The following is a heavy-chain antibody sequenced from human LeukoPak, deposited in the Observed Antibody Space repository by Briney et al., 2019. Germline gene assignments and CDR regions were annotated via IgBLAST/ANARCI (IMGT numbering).Heavy chain of an antibody. CDR3: ARRLGYCSGGTCY. CDR1: GFTFSSYA. J-gene: IGHJ4*02. Sequence: GGSLRLSCAASGFTFSSYAMSWVRQAPGKGLEWVSTISGSGGNTYYADSVKGRFTISRDNSENAFYLQMNSLRAEDTAVYYCARRLGYCSGGTCYWGQGTVVTVSS. V-gene: IGHV3-23*01. CDR2: ISGSGGNT. D-gene: IGHD2-15*01.